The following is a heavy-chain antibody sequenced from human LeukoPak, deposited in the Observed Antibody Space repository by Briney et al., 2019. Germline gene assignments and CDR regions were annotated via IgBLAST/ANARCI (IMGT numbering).Heavy chain of an antibody. D-gene: IGHD1-7*01. CDR3: AKGYNWNYVGAFDI. CDR1: GFTFDDYA. V-gene: IGHV3-9*03. Sequence: PGRSLRLSCAASGFTFDDYAMHWVRQAPGKGLEWVSGISWNSGSIGYADSVKGRFTISRDNAKNSLYLQMNSLRAEDMALYYCAKGYNWNYVGAFDIWGQGTMVTVSS. J-gene: IGHJ3*02. CDR2: ISWNSGSI.